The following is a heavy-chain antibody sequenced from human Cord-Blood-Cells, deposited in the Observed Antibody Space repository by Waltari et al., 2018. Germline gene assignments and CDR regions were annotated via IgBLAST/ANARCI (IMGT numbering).Heavy chain of an antibody. CDR3: ARHRDLAWYFDY. CDR2: IYYSGSP. V-gene: IGHV4-39*01. D-gene: IGHD3-10*01. J-gene: IGHJ4*02. Sequence: QLQLQESGPGLVKPFETPSLPCTFSGGSHSRSSYYWGWIRQPPGKGLEWIGSIYYSGSPYYNPSLKIRVTISVDTSKNQFSLKLSSVTAADTAVYYCARHRDLAWYFDYWGQGTLVTVSS. CDR1: GGSHSRSSYY.